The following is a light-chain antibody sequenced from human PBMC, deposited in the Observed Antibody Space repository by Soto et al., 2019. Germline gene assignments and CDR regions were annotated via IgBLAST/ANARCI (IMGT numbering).Light chain of an antibody. CDR2: EVS. J-gene: IGLJ3*02. Sequence: QSALTQPASVSGSHGQSITISCTGTSSDVGSYNVVSWYQQHPGKAPKLMIYEVSNRPSGVSDRFSGSKSGNTASLTISGLQAEDEADYYCCSYVGITPVFGGGTQLTVL. V-gene: IGLV2-23*02. CDR3: CSYVGITPV. CDR1: SSDVGSYNV.